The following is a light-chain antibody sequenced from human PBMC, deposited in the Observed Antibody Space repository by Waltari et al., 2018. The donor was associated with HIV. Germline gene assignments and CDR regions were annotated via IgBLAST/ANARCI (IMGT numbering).Light chain of an antibody. CDR1: QSLLHSNGYTY. V-gene: IGKV2-28*01. Sequence: DIVMTQSPLSLPVTPGEPASISCRSSQSLLHSNGYTYLDWYLQKPGQSPQLLSYLGSNRAAGVPDRCSGSGSGTDFTLKISRVEAEDVGVYDCMQALQTPPITFGQGTRLESK. CDR3: MQALQTPPIT. J-gene: IGKJ5*01. CDR2: LGS.